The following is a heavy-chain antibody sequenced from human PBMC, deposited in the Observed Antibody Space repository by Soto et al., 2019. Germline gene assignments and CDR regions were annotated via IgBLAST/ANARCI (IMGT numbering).Heavy chain of an antibody. V-gene: IGHV3-48*03. D-gene: IGHD4-17*01. CDR1: GFTFSSYE. CDR3: ARDGLYGDYDNYYYGMDV. CDR2: ISSSGSTI. J-gene: IGHJ6*02. Sequence: GGSLILSCVASGFTFSSYEMNWVRQAPGKGLEWVSYISSSGSTIYYADSVKGRLTISRDNAKNSLYLQMNSLRAEDTAVHYCARDGLYGDYDNYYYGMDVWGQGTTVTVSS.